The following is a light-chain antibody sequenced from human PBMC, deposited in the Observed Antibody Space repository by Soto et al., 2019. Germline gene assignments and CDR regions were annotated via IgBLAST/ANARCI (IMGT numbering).Light chain of an antibody. V-gene: IGKV1-39*01. CDR2: AAS. CDR3: QQSYSTPWT. J-gene: IGKJ1*01. CDR1: QSISSY. Sequence: DIQMTQSPSSLSASVGHRVTITCRASQSISSYLNWYQQKPGKAPKLLIYAASSLHSGVPSRFSGSGSGTDFTLTISSLQPEDFATYYCQQSYSTPWTFGQGTKVEIK.